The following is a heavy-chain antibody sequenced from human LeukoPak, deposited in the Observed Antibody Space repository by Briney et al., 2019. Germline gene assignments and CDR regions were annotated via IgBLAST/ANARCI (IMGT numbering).Heavy chain of an antibody. CDR2: ISSSSGYI. D-gene: IGHD5-24*01. V-gene: IGHV3-21*01. CDR1: GFTFSSYN. CDR3: ARDRGVEMATMVDY. Sequence: GGSLRLSCAASGFTFSSYNMSWVRQAPGKGLEWVSSISSSSGYIYYADSVMGRFTISRDNAKNSLYLQMNSLRAEDTAVYYCARDRGVEMATMVDYWGQGTLVTVSS. J-gene: IGHJ4*02.